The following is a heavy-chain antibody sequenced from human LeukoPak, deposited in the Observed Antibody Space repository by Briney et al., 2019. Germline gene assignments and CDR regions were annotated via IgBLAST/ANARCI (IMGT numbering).Heavy chain of an antibody. J-gene: IGHJ4*02. CDR1: GGSVSSGSYY. CDR3: ASRKSGSYFPSIDY. Sequence: SETLSLTCTVSGGSVSSGSYYWSWIRQPPGKGLEWIGYIYYSGSTNYNPSLKSRVTISVDTSKNQFSLKLSSVTAADTAVYYCASRKSGSYFPSIDYWGQGTLVTVSP. CDR2: IYYSGST. D-gene: IGHD1-26*01. V-gene: IGHV4-61*01.